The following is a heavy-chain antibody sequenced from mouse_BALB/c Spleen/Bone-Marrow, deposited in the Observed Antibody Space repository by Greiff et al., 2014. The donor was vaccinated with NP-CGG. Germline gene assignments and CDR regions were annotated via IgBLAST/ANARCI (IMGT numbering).Heavy chain of an antibody. CDR2: IAPESGST. CDR1: GYTFTSYW. D-gene: IGHD2-14*01. Sequence: DLVKPGASVKLSCKASGYTFTSYWINWIKQRPGQGLEWIGSIAPESGSTYNKEIFKGKATLTVNTSTSSAYIQLSRLPSEDSAVYFCARREVRREGYYFDYWGQGTILTVSS. CDR3: ARREVRREGYYFDY. J-gene: IGHJ2*01. V-gene: IGHV1S41*01.